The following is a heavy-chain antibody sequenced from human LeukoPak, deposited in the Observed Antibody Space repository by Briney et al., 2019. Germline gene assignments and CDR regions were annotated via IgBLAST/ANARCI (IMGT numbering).Heavy chain of an antibody. V-gene: IGHV4-61*02. CDR2: ISSSGST. CDR1: GDAISSGDYY. CDR3: ARGLSNFWSGRPPYYCYYMDV. Sequence: SETLSLTCTVSGDAISSGDYYWSWIRQPAGKRLEWIGRISSSGSTNYNPSLKSRVTISVDTSKNQFSLKLSSVTAADTAVYYCARGLSNFWSGRPPYYCYYMDVWGKGTTVTVSS. D-gene: IGHD3-3*01. J-gene: IGHJ6*03.